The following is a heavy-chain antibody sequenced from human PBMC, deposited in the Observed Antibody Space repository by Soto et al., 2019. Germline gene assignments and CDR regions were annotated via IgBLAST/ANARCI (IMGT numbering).Heavy chain of an antibody. V-gene: IGHV1-3*01. CDR1: GYTFTSFA. CDR2: INAGNGNT. J-gene: IGHJ6*03. CDR3: ARDRAYSFSDMDV. Sequence: QVQLVQSGAEVKKPGASVKVSCKASGYTFTSFAIHWVRQAPGQRLEWMGWINAGNGNTKYSQKFQGRVTITRDTSASTAYMERGGLRSEATVVYYCARDRAYSFSDMDVWGKGTRVTVSS.